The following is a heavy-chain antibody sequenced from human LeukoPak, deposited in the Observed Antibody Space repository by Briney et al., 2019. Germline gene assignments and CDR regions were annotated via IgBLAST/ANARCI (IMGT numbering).Heavy chain of an antibody. D-gene: IGHD3-22*01. CDR2: INAGNGNT. CDR3: ASVYYYDSSGYFRDAFDI. V-gene: IGHV1-3*01. J-gene: IGHJ3*02. CDR1: GYTFTIYA. Sequence: VASVNVSCKASGYTFTIYAMHWVRQAPGQRLEWMGWINAGNGNTKYSQKFQGRVTITRDTSASTAYMELSSLRSEDTAVYYCASVYYYDSSGYFRDAFDIWGQGTMVTVSS.